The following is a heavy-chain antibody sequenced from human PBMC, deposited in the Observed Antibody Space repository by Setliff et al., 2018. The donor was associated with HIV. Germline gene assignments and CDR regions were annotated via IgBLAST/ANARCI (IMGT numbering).Heavy chain of an antibody. CDR2: ISFNGDYT. V-gene: IGHV3-11*05. Sequence: PGGSLRLSCAASGFTFSDYYMSWMRQAPGKGLEWVSHISFNGDYTKYADSVKGRFTISRDNAKNSLYLQMNSLTAEDTAFYYCARDVSWRVRTYIDYWGQGALVTVSS. CDR3: ARDVSWRVRTYIDY. CDR1: GFTFSDYY. J-gene: IGHJ4*02. D-gene: IGHD3-3*01.